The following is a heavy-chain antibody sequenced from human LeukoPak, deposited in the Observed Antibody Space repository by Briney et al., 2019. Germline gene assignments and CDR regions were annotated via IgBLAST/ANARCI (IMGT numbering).Heavy chain of an antibody. V-gene: IGHV1-2*04. Sequence: GASVKVSCKASGYTFTGYYMHWVRQAPGQGLEWMGWINPNSGGTNYAQKFQGWVTMTRDTSISTAYMELNRLRSDDTAVYYCARARRDARGYSYGYYFDYWGQGTLVTVSS. CDR2: INPNSGGT. CDR1: GYTFTGYY. CDR3: ARARRDARGYSYGYYFDY. J-gene: IGHJ4*02. D-gene: IGHD5-18*01.